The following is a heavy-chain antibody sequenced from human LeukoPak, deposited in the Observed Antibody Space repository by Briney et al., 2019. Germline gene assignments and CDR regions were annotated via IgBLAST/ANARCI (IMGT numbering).Heavy chain of an antibody. Sequence: ASVKVSCKVSGYTLTELSMHWVRQAPGKGLEWMGGFDPEDGETIYAQKFQGRVTMTEDTSTDTAYMELSSLRSEDTAVYYCATGAGVTTHLHYWGQGTLVTVSS. CDR1: GYTLTELS. CDR3: ATGAGVTTHLHY. J-gene: IGHJ4*02. D-gene: IGHD4-17*01. V-gene: IGHV1-24*01. CDR2: FDPEDGET.